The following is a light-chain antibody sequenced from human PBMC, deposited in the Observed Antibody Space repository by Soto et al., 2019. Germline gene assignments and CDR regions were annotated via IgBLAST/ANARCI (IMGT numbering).Light chain of an antibody. V-gene: IGKV1-39*01. CDR1: QNISNY. CDR2: AAS. J-gene: IGKJ2*01. Sequence: DIQITQSPSSLSASVGDRVTVTCRASQNISNYLNWYQHKPGKAPNLLIYAASSLQGGVPSRFSGRGSGTDFTLSISSLQPEDSATYYCQQRYSTSSYTFGQGTKLDI. CDR3: QQRYSTSSYT.